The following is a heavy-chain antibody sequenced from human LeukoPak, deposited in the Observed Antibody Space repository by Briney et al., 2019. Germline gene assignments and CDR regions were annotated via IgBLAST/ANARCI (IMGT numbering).Heavy chain of an antibody. J-gene: IGHJ4*02. Sequence: SGPTLVNPTQTLTLTCTFSGFSLSDRSMHLSWIRLPPGKALEWLGRIDWDDKKFYSTSLKTRLTISKGTSKNQVVLTMTNMDPVDTATYYCARGGGTYDYFDYWGQGTLVTVSS. D-gene: IGHD4-17*01. CDR2: IDWDDKK. CDR3: ARGGGTYDYFDY. CDR1: GFSLSDRSMH. V-gene: IGHV2-70*04.